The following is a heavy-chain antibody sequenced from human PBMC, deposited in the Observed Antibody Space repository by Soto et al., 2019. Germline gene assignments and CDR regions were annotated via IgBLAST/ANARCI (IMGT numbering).Heavy chain of an antibody. CDR2: TWYDGIDK. CDR3: AKDLSSSVDGFDI. J-gene: IGHJ3*02. D-gene: IGHD6-13*01. Sequence: GSLRLSCAASGFSFSTYGMHWVRQAPGKGLEWVAGTWYDGIDKYYADSVRGRFTISRDNSEKTLYLQMSSLRADDTAIYYCAKDLSSSVDGFDIWGQGTKVTVSS. V-gene: IGHV3-33*06. CDR1: GFSFSTYG.